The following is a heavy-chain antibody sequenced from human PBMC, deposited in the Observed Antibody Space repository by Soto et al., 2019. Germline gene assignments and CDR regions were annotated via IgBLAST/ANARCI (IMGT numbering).Heavy chain of an antibody. CDR2: ISYDGTTK. CDR3: ARDPLKGAPDYFDY. V-gene: IGHV3-30-3*01. Sequence: QVQLVESGGGVVQPGRSLRLSCAASGFTFSNYPLHWVRQAPGKGLEWVAVISYDGTTKYYADSVKGRFTISRDDSRNTLYLQMNSRRPEDTAVYYCARDPLKGAPDYFDYWGQGTLVTVSS. J-gene: IGHJ4*02. CDR1: GFTFSNYP. D-gene: IGHD1-26*01.